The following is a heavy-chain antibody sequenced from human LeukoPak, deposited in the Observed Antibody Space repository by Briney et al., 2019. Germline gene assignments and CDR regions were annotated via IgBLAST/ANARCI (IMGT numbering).Heavy chain of an antibody. V-gene: IGHV5-51*01. Sequence: GESLKISCKGSGYSFTSYWIGWVRQMPGKGLEWMGIIYPGASDTRYSPSFQGQVTISADKSSSTAFLQWSSLKASDTAMYYCARHGGSGNLGVHYWGQGTLVTVAS. CDR3: ARHGGSGNLGVHY. D-gene: IGHD6-25*01. J-gene: IGHJ4*02. CDR1: GYSFTSYW. CDR2: IYPGASDT.